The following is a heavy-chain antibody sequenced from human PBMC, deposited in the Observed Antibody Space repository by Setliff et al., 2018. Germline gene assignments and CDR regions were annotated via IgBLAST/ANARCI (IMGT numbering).Heavy chain of an antibody. D-gene: IGHD3-16*01. Sequence: PSETLSLTCTVPGDSISSFSYYWGWIRQPPGKGLEWIGTIYDSGKTYYNPSLKSRVSISVDTSKNQFSLKLNSVTAADTGVYYCASCRFQVPYNYWGQGALVT. CDR3: ASCRFQVPYNY. CDR1: GDSISSFSYY. CDR2: IYDSGKT. V-gene: IGHV4-39*01. J-gene: IGHJ4*02.